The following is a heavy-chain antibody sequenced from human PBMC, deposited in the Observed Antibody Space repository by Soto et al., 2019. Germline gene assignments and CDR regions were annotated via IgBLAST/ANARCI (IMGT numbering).Heavy chain of an antibody. CDR1: GGSIRSYY. J-gene: IGHJ3*02. D-gene: IGHD6-19*01. CDR3: ARQGSRLSAFDI. Sequence: LETLSLTCPVSGGSIRSYYWIWIRQPPGKGLEWIGYIYYSGSTNYNPSLKSRVTISVDTSKNQFSLKLSSVTAADTAVYYCARQGSRLSAFDIWGQGTMVTVSS. V-gene: IGHV4-59*08. CDR2: IYYSGST.